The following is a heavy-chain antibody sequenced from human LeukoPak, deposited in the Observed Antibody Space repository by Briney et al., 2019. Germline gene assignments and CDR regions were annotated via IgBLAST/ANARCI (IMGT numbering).Heavy chain of an antibody. D-gene: IGHD6-19*01. CDR2: IIGSGGST. Sequence: GGSLRLSCAASGFTFSSYAMSWVRQAPGKGLEWVSAIIGSGGSTYYADSVKGRFTISRDNSKNTLYLQMNSLRAEDTAVYYCAKDGYSSGWYKPYYYYGMDVWGQGTTVTVSS. J-gene: IGHJ6*02. V-gene: IGHV3-23*01. CDR3: AKDGYSSGWYKPYYYYGMDV. CDR1: GFTFSSYA.